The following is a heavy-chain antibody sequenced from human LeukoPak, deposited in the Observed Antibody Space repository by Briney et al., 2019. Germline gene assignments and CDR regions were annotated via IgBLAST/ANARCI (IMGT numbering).Heavy chain of an antibody. CDR3: ARSYDSRGYFFYFDF. V-gene: IGHV3-48*03. CDR1: GFTFRSHE. D-gene: IGHD3-22*01. J-gene: IGHJ4*02. CDR2: TSISGQTT. Sequence: GGSLRLSCAASGFTFRSHEMNWVRQAPGKGLEWIAYTSISGQTTYHADSVRGRFTISRDNAKNSVDLQMVSLRAEDTAVYFCARSYDSRGYFFYFDFWGQGTLVTVSS.